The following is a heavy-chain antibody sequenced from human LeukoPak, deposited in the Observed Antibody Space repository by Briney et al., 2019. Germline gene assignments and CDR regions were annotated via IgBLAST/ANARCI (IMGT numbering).Heavy chain of an antibody. Sequence: GGSLRLSCAASGFTSSSYDMHWVRQAPGKGLEWVTIISDDGSNKYYADSVKFRFNISRDNSKNTLYLQMNSLRAEDTAVYYCARGYSYGVFDYWGQGTLVTVSS. V-gene: IGHV3-30*04. D-gene: IGHD5-18*01. J-gene: IGHJ4*02. CDR1: GFTSSSYD. CDR2: ISDDGSNK. CDR3: ARGYSYGVFDY.